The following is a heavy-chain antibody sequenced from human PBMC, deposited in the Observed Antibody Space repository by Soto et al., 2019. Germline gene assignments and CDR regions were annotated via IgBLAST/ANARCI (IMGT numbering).Heavy chain of an antibody. Sequence: GGSLRLSCAASGFTVSSYSMNWVRQAPGKGLEWVSSISSTTNYIYYGDSMKGRFTISRDNAKNSLYLEMNSLRAEDTAVYYCARESEDLTSSFDYWGQGTLVTVSS. CDR2: ISSTTNYI. CDR3: ARESEDLTSSFDY. CDR1: GFTVSSYS. J-gene: IGHJ4*02. V-gene: IGHV3-21*06.